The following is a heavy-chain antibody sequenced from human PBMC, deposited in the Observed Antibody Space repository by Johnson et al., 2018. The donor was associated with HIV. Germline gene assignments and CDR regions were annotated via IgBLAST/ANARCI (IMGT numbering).Heavy chain of an antibody. V-gene: IGHV3-30*04. CDR3: ARDQAIFGVVLASDAFDI. Sequence: QEKLVESGGGVVQPGRSLRLSCAASGFTFSSYAMHWVRQAPGNGLEWVAVMSYDGSSKYYADSVKGRFTISRDNSRNTLYLQMNSLRAEDTAVYYCARDQAIFGVVLASDAFDIWGQGTMVTVSS. D-gene: IGHD3-3*01. CDR2: MSYDGSSK. J-gene: IGHJ3*02. CDR1: GFTFSSYA.